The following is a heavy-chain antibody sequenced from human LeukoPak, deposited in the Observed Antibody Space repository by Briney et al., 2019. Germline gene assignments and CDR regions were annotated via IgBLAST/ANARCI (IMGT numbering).Heavy chain of an antibody. Sequence: ASVKVSCKASGYTFTSYDINWVRQATGQGLEWMGWMNPNSGNTGYAQKFQGRVTITRNTSISTAYMELSSLRSEDTAVYYCARNVRYDFWSGSAGHWFDPWGQGTLVTVSS. CDR3: ARNVRYDFWSGSAGHWFDP. CDR2: MNPNSGNT. V-gene: IGHV1-8*03. D-gene: IGHD3-3*01. J-gene: IGHJ5*02. CDR1: GYTFTSYD.